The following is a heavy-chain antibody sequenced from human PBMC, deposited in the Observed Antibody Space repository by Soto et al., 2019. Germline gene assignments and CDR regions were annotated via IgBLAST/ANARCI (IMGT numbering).Heavy chain of an antibody. CDR1: GFTFSSYA. V-gene: IGHV3-30-3*01. D-gene: IGHD6-13*01. J-gene: IGHJ6*04. CDR3: ARDEDGAAGIAAAGTGGIYYSYGMDL. Sequence: GGSLRLSCAASGFTFSSYAMHWVRQAPGKGLEWVAVISYDGSNKYYADSVKGRFTISRDNSKNTLYLQMNSLRAEDTAVYYCARDEDGAAGIAAAGTGGIYYSYGMDLCGNGTTVTVSS. CDR2: ISYDGSNK.